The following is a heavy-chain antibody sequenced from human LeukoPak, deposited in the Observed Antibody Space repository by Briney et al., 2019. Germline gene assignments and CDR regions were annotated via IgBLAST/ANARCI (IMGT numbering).Heavy chain of an antibody. V-gene: IGHV4-4*07. D-gene: IGHD4-17*01. J-gene: IGHJ3*02. CDR1: GGSISSYY. CDR2: IYTSGST. Sequence: PSETLSLTCTVSGGSISSYYWSWIRQPAGKGLEWIGRIYTSGSTNYTPSLKSRVTMSVDTPKNQFSLKLSSVTAADTAVYYCASRTTVTTSGAFDIWGQGTMVTVSS. CDR3: ASRTTVTTSGAFDI.